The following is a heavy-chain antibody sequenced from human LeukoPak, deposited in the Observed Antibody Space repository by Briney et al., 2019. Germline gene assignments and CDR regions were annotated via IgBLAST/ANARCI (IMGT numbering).Heavy chain of an antibody. CDR1: GGTFSSYA. J-gene: IGHJ3*02. CDR3: ARDPILGAIVVVHDAFDI. D-gene: IGHD3-22*01. CDR2: IIPILGIA. Sequence: GASVKVSCKASGGTFSSYAISWVRQAPGQGLEWMGRIIPILGIANYAQKFQGRVTITADKSTSTAYMELSSLRSEDTAVYYCARDPILGAIVVVHDAFDIWGQGTMVTVSS. V-gene: IGHV1-69*04.